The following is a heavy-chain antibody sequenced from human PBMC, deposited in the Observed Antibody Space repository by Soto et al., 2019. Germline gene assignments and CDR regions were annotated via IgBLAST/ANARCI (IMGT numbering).Heavy chain of an antibody. CDR1: GGSLSSGGYY. CDR3: GSLAGVVPPVSLDY. D-gene: IGHD2-2*01. V-gene: IGHV4-31*03. CDR2: IYYSGIT. J-gene: IGHJ4*02. Sequence: QVQLQESGPGLVKPSQTLSLTCTVSGGSLSSGGYYLSWIRQQPGKGLEWFVYIYYSGITYYNPSHKSRVTLSIDTSNNQFSLKLSSVPSPDTAVDYCGSLAGVVPPVSLDYCSQGTLVRVSS.